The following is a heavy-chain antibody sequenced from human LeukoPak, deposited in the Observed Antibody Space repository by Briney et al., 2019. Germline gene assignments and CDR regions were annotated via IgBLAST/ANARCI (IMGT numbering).Heavy chain of an antibody. Sequence: ASVNVSCKASGHTFSSHGITWVRQAPGQRLEWMSWISANNGNTNYAQKLQGRVTVTTDTSTSIAYMELRSLRSDDTAVYYCAGEGTAGRYYFDYWGQGTLVTVSS. V-gene: IGHV1-18*01. CDR3: AGEGTAGRYYFDY. J-gene: IGHJ4*02. CDR1: GHTFSSHG. D-gene: IGHD3-10*01. CDR2: ISANNGNT.